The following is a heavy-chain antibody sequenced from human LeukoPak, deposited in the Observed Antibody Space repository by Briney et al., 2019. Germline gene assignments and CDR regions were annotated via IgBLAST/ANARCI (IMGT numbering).Heavy chain of an antibody. CDR2: INHSGST. J-gene: IGHJ6*02. D-gene: IGHD4-17*01. Sequence: PSETLSLTCAVYGGSFSGYYWSWIRQPPGKGLEWIGEINHSGSTNYNPSLKSRVTISLDTSKNQFSLRLSSVTAADTAVYYCARVMTTVTTFKTYSYGMDVWGQGTTVTVSS. V-gene: IGHV4-34*01. CDR3: ARVMTTVTTFKTYSYGMDV. CDR1: GGSFSGYY.